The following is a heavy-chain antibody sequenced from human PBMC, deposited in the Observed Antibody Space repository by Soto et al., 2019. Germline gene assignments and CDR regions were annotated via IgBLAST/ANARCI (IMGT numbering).Heavy chain of an antibody. CDR1: GFNFSNSA. Sequence: EVQLLESGGGLVHPGGSLTLSCAASGFNFSNSAMGWVRQAPGKGLEWVSSFSGSDDSTYYADSVKGRFTIFQDNSKNTVFLQMNSLRVEETAVYYCAKESWKDSGSGSHSFDPWGQGMLVTVSS. J-gene: IGHJ5*02. CDR2: FSGSDDST. V-gene: IGHV3-23*01. D-gene: IGHD3-10*01. CDR3: AKESWKDSGSGSHSFDP.